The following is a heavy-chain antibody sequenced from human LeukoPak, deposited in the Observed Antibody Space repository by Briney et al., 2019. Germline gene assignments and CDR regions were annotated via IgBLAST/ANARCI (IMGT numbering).Heavy chain of an antibody. CDR3: ARDRGPPPYCSSTSCYTGGDWFDP. V-gene: IGHV4-61*02. CDR2: IYTSGST. Sequence: SETLSLTCTVSGGSISSGSYYWSWIRQPAGKGLEWIGRIYTSGSTSYNPSLKSRVTISVDRSKNQFSLKLSSVTAADTAVYYCARDRGPPPYCSSTSCYTGGDWFDPWGQGTLVTVSS. CDR1: GGSISSGSYY. D-gene: IGHD2-2*02. J-gene: IGHJ5*02.